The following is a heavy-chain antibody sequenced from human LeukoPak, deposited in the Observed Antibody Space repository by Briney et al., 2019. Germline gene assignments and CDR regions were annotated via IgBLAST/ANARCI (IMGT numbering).Heavy chain of an antibody. V-gene: IGHV3-11*01. D-gene: IGHD3-10*01. CDR3: ARDGTVVRGSFYPYYYYGMDV. Sequence: GGSLRLSCAASGFTFSDYYMSWIRQAPGKGLEWVSYISSSGSTICYADSVKGRFTISRDNAKNSLYLQMNSLRAEDTAVYYCARDGTVVRGSFYPYYYYGMDVWGQGTTVTVSS. J-gene: IGHJ6*02. CDR1: GFTFSDYY. CDR2: ISSSGSTI.